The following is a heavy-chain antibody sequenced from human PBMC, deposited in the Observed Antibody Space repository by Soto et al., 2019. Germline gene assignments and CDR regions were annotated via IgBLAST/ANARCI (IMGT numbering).Heavy chain of an antibody. Sequence: QVHLVQSGAEVKKPGASVKVSCKASGYTFTSYGITWVRQAPGQGLEWMGWISAHNGNTDYAQKLQGRVIVTRETSTSTAYMELRSLISDDTAVYDCARGRYGDYWGQGALVTVSS. CDR3: ARGRYGDY. J-gene: IGHJ4*02. D-gene: IGHD1-1*01. V-gene: IGHV1-18*01. CDR2: ISAHNGNT. CDR1: GYTFTSYG.